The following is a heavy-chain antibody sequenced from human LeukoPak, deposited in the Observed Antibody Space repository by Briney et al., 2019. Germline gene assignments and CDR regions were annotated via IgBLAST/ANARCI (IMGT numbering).Heavy chain of an antibody. CDR3: ARDVWEGQLWLSGGYY. Sequence: GASVKVSCKASGYTFTSYGISWVRQAPGQGLEWMGWISAYNGNTNYAQKLQGRVTMTTDTSTSTAYMELRSLRSDDTAVYYCARDVWEGQLWLSGGYYWGQGTLVTVSS. D-gene: IGHD5-18*01. J-gene: IGHJ4*02. CDR2: ISAYNGNT. V-gene: IGHV1-18*01. CDR1: GYTFTSYG.